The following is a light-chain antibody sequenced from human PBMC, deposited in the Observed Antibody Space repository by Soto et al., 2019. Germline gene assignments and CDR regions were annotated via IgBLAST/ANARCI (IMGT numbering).Light chain of an antibody. Sequence: DIQMTQSPSTLSASIGDTVTVACRASQGISNWLAWYQQKPGKAPKLLIFHASSLESGVPSRFSGSGSGTEFTLTISSLQPDDFATYYCQQYNSYSTFGQGTKVDIK. CDR1: QGISNW. V-gene: IGKV1-5*01. J-gene: IGKJ1*01. CDR3: QQYNSYST. CDR2: HAS.